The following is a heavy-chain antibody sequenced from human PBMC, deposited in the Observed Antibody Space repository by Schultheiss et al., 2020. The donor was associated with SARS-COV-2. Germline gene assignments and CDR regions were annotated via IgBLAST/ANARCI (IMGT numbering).Heavy chain of an antibody. CDR2: INPNSGGT. CDR3: ARGIWGSEVYGMDV. D-gene: IGHD3-16*01. V-gene: IGHV1-2*06. Sequence: ASVKVSCKASGYTVTGYYIHWVRQAPGQGLEWMGRINPNSGGTNYAQKFQGRVTMTRDTSISTAYMELSRLRSDDTAVYYCARGIWGSEVYGMDVWGQGTTVTVSS. CDR1: GYTVTGYY. J-gene: IGHJ6*02.